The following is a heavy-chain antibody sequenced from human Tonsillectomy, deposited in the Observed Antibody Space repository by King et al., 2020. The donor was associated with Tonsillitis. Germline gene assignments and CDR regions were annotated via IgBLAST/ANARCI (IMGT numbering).Heavy chain of an antibody. J-gene: IGHJ5*02. V-gene: IGHV2-5*02. CDR2: IYWGDDK. D-gene: IGHD6-13*01. CDR1: GFSLSTSGVG. Sequence: ITLKESGPTLVKPTQTLTLTCTFSGFSLSTSGVGVGWIRQPPGEALECLALIYWGDDKRYSPSLKTRLTITKDTSKNQMVLTMTKMDPVDTATYYCAHLAAPDSSSRGWFDPWGQGTLVTVSS. CDR3: AHLAAPDSSSRGWFDP.